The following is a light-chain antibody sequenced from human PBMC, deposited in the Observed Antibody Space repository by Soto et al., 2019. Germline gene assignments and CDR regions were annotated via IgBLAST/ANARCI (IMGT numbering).Light chain of an antibody. CDR3: QQDKNWPYT. J-gene: IGKJ2*01. CDR1: QSVSSK. CDR2: DAS. Sequence: ITQSPSTLSVAAGERATLSCRASQSVSSKLAWYQQKPGKAPRLLLYDASIRETGIPARFSGSGSGTEVTLTIGSMQSEDFAVYFCQQDKNWPYTLGQGTKVDIK. V-gene: IGKV3-15*01.